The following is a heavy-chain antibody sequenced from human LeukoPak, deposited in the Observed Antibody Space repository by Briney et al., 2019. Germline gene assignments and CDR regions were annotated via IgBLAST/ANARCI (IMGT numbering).Heavy chain of an antibody. D-gene: IGHD5-18*01. Sequence: SETLSLTCAVYSGSFSGYYWSWIRQSPGKGLEWIGEINDSGSTNYNPSLRSRVTISVDTSKNQFSLRLSSVTAADTAVYYCARGGLDTKRGGYFDFWGQGILVTVSS. J-gene: IGHJ4*02. CDR2: INDSGST. CDR3: ARGGLDTKRGGYFDF. V-gene: IGHV4-34*01. CDR1: SGSFSGYY.